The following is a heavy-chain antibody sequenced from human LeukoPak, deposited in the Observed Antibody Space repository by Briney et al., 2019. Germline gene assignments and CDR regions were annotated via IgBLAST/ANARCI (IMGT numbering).Heavy chain of an antibody. D-gene: IGHD2-15*01. CDR3: ARARKLGYCSGGSCYSGRPFDY. CDR1: GGSISSGGYY. Sequence: SETLSLTCTVSGGSISSGGYYWSWIRQHPGKGLEWIGYIYYSGSTYYNPSLKSRVTISVDTSKNQFSLKLSSVTAADTAVYYCARARKLGYCSGGSCYSGRPFDYWGQGTLVTVSS. J-gene: IGHJ4*02. CDR2: IYYSGST. V-gene: IGHV4-31*03.